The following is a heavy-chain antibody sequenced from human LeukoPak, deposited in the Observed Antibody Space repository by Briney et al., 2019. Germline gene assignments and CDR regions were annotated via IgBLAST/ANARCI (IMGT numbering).Heavy chain of an antibody. CDR2: IGHDGSHN. CDR1: GFTFSTYG. J-gene: IGHJ4*02. D-gene: IGHD6-19*01. V-gene: IGHV3-30*02. CDR3: AKDGGSGWFFDY. Sequence: GGSLRLSCVASGFTFSTYGMHWVRQAPGKGLEWVAFIGHDGSHNYCADTVKGRLSVSRDNSNNTLYLQMNTLRPEDTAVYYCAKDGGSGWFFDYWGQGTPVTVSS.